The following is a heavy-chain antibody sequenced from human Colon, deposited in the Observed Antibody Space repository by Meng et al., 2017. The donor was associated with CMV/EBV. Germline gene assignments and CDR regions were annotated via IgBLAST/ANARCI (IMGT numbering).Heavy chain of an antibody. Sequence: GESLKISCAASGFIFEDYAMHWVRQVPGKGLEWVSLIDWDGGNTYYADAVKGRFTISRDNSKDSLYLQMNSLRVEDTALYYCAKDLTAYYRTTGGADFSGMDVWGLGTTVTVSS. CDR3: AKDLTAYYRTTGGADFSGMDV. D-gene: IGHD3-9*01. V-gene: IGHV3-43D*03. CDR2: IDWDGGNT. CDR1: GFIFEDYA. J-gene: IGHJ6*02.